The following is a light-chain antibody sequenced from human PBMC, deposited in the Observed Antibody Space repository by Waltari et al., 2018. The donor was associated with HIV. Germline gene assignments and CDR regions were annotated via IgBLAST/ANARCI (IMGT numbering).Light chain of an antibody. CDR1: NSTVGSDV. V-gene: IGLV1-44*01. CDR3: AAWDARLNEYL. J-gene: IGLJ1*01. Sequence: QSVLTQTHSASGTPGQRVIISCSGSNSTVGSDVVNWYQQLPGTAPKLLIYGDNERPSGVPDRFSGSKSGASASLAISDLQSEDEAEYYCAAWDARLNEYLFGTGTKVTVL. CDR2: GDN.